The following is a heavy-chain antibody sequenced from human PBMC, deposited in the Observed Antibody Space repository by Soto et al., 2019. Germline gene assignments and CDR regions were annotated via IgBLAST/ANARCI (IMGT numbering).Heavy chain of an antibody. V-gene: IGHV2-5*02. CDR1: GFSLNERTVG. Sequence: QITLEESGPTLVKPTQTLTLTCTFSGFSLNERTVGVGWIRQPPGKALEWLAFTYWDDDNHYSASLKNRLTITKDTSKNQVVLTMTNTDPADTATYYCAHGSGWLFDYWGQGTQVTVSS. CDR3: AHGSGWLFDY. J-gene: IGHJ4*02. D-gene: IGHD6-19*01. CDR2: TYWDDDN.